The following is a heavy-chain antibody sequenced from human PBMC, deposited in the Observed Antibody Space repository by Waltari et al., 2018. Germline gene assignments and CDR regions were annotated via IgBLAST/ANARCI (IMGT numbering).Heavy chain of an antibody. Sequence: QVQLVQSGAEVKKPGASVKVSCKASGYTFTSYAMHWVRQAPGHRLEWMGWINAGNGNTKYSQEFQGRVTITRDTSASTAYMELSSLRSEDMAVYYCARAVDTTYYDILTGYYNSLYYFDYWGQGTLVTVSS. CDR3: ARAVDTTYYDILTGYYNSLYYFDY. V-gene: IGHV1-3*03. J-gene: IGHJ4*02. CDR1: GYTFTSYA. CDR2: INAGNGNT. D-gene: IGHD3-9*01.